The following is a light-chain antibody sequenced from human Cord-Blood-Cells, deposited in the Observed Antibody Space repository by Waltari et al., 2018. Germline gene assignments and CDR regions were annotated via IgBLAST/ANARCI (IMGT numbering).Light chain of an antibody. CDR1: QSISSW. CDR3: QQYNSYST. V-gene: IGKV1-5*01. Sequence: DIQMTQSPYTLSASVGDRVTITCRASQSISSWLAWYQQKPGKAPKLLIYDASSLESGVPARLSGSESGTEFTLTIRGLQPDDFATYYCQQYNSYSTCGQGTKVEIK. CDR2: DAS. J-gene: IGKJ1*01.